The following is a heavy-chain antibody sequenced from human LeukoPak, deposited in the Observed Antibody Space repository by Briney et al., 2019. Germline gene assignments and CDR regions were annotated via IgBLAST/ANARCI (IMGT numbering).Heavy chain of an antibody. CDR3: AKDSRYSGSFNGAFDM. V-gene: IGHV3-23*01. Sequence: PGGSLRLSCAASGFTFSSYAMSWVRQAPGKGLEWVSGLSGSGGSTYYTDSVKGRFTISRDNSNNTLYLQMNTQRVEYTAVYYCAKDSRYSGSFNGAFDMWGQGTIVIVSS. CDR2: LSGSGGST. D-gene: IGHD1-26*01. J-gene: IGHJ3*02. CDR1: GFTFSSYA.